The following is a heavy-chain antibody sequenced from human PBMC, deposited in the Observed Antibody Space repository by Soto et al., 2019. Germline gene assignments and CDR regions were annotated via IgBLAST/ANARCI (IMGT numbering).Heavy chain of an antibody. Sequence: SETLSLTCTVSGGSISSYYWSWIRQPPGKGLEWIGYIYHSGSTYYNPSLKSRVTISVDRSKNQFSLKLSSVTAADTAVYYCAREVNGIAALDPWGQGTLVTVSS. CDR1: GGSISSYY. D-gene: IGHD6-6*01. CDR2: IYHSGST. CDR3: AREVNGIAALDP. J-gene: IGHJ5*02. V-gene: IGHV4-59*12.